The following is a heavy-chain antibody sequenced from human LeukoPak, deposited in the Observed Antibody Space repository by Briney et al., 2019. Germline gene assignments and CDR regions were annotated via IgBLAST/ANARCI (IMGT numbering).Heavy chain of an antibody. Sequence: GSLRLSCAASGFTVSSNYMSWVRQAPGKGLEWVSVIYSGGSTYYADSVKGRFTISRDNSKNTLYLQMSSLRAEDTAVYYCAREGDGDSSSGFDYWGQGTLVTVSS. D-gene: IGHD6-6*01. CDR3: AREGDGDSSSGFDY. J-gene: IGHJ4*02. CDR1: GFTVSSNY. V-gene: IGHV3-53*01. CDR2: IYSGGST.